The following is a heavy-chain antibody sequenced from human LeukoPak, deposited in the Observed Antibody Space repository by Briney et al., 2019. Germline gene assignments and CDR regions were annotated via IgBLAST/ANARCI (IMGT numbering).Heavy chain of an antibody. J-gene: IGHJ1*01. CDR1: GGSISSYY. Sequence: SETLSLTCTVSGGSISSYYWSWIRQPPGKGLEWIGEINHSGSTNYNPSLKSRVTISVDTSKNQFSLKLSSVTAADTAVYYCARGGGDCSSTSCYSAFQHWGQGTLVTVSS. V-gene: IGHV4-34*01. D-gene: IGHD2-2*02. CDR3: ARGGGDCSSTSCYSAFQH. CDR2: INHSGST.